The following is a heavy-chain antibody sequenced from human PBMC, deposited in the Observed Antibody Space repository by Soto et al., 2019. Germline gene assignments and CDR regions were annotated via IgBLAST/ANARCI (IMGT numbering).Heavy chain of an antibody. V-gene: IGHV3-73*01. J-gene: IGHJ4*02. D-gene: IGHD3-3*01. Sequence: PGGSVRLSCAASGFTFSGSAMHWVRQASGKGLEWVGRIRTKANNYATAYAVSVKGRFTISRDDSRNTAYLQMNSLKTEDTAVYYCARRLYDFWSGHPKGLDYWGQGTVVTVSS. CDR3: ARRLYDFWSGHPKGLDY. CDR1: GFTFSGSA. CDR2: IRTKANNYAT.